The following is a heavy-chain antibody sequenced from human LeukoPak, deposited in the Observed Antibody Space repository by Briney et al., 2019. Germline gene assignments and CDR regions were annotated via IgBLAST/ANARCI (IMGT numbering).Heavy chain of an antibody. V-gene: IGHV3-21*01. J-gene: IGHJ4*02. CDR3: ARLYDFWSGPGPYNYFDY. CDR2: ISSSSSYI. D-gene: IGHD3-3*01. Sequence: GGSLRLSCAASGFTFSSYSMNWVRQAPGKGLEWVSSISSSSSYIYYADSVKGRFTISRDNAKNSLYLQMNSLRAEDTAVYYCARLYDFWSGPGPYNYFDYWGQGTLVTVSS. CDR1: GFTFSSYS.